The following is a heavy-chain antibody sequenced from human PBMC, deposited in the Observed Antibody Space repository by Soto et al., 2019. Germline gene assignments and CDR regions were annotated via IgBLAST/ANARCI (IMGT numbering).Heavy chain of an antibody. CDR3: ARDRPYSRSSIYYYGMDV. CDR1: GGTFSSYA. V-gene: IGHV1-69*01. Sequence: QVQLVQSGAEVKKPGSSVKVSCKASGGTFSSYAISWVRQAPGQGLEWMGGIIPIFGTANYAQKFQGRVTITADESTSTAYMELSSMRSEDTAVYYCARDRPYSRSSIYYYGMDVWGQGTTVTVSS. CDR2: IIPIFGTA. J-gene: IGHJ6*02. D-gene: IGHD6-6*01.